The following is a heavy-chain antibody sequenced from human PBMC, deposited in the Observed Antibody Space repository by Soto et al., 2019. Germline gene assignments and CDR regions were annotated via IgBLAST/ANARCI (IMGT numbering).Heavy chain of an antibody. J-gene: IGHJ4*02. D-gene: IGHD6-6*01. CDR1: GFTFSTYG. V-gene: IGHV3-7*01. Sequence: EVQLVESGGGLVQPGGSLRLSCAASGFTFSTYGMSWARQAPGKGLEWVANIKYDESEKYYVDSVKGRFTISRDNAKNSLYLQMNSLRVEDTAVYYCAIEWGSSSGRGSDYWGQGTLVTVSS. CDR2: IKYDESEK. CDR3: AIEWGSSSGRGSDY.